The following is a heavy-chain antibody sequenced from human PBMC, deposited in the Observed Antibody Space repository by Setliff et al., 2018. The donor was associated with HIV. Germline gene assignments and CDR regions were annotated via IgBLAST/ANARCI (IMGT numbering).Heavy chain of an antibody. V-gene: IGHV4-30-4*08. CDR3: ARTKADGYNGVFDS. Sequence: SETLSLTCTVSGGSISSSSYYWGWIRQPPGKGLEWIGNIYYSGSTYHNPSLKSRVTISVDTSKNRFSLRLTSVTAADTAVYYSARTKADGYNGVFDSWGQGTLVTVSS. CDR1: GGSISSSSYY. D-gene: IGHD5-12*01. J-gene: IGHJ4*02. CDR2: IYYSGST.